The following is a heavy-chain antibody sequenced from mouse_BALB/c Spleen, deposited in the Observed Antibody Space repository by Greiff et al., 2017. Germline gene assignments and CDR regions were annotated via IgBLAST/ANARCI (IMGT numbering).Heavy chain of an antibody. CDR1: GYTFSSYW. D-gene: IGHD1-1*01. V-gene: IGHV1-9*01. J-gene: IGHJ2*01. CDR3: TIKKYYYGSSPYYFDY. CDR2: ILPGSGST. Sequence: QAQLKQSGAELMKPGASVKISCKATGYTFSSYWIEWVKQRPGHGLEWIGEILPGSGSTNYNEKFKGKATFTAYTSSNTAYMQLSSLTSEDSAVYYCTIKKYYYGSSPYYFDYWGQGTTLTVSS.